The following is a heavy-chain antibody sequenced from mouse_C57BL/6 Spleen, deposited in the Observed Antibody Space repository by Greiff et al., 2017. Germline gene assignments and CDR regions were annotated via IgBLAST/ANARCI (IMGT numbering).Heavy chain of an antibody. CDR2: IDPSDSYT. V-gene: IGHV1-69*01. J-gene: IGHJ1*03. CDR1: GYTFTSYW. CDR3: ARGGYVRYFDV. D-gene: IGHD2-10*02. Sequence: VQLQQPGAELVMPGASVKLSCKASGYTFTSYWMHWVKQRPGQGLEWIGEIDPSDSYTNYNQKFKGKSTLTVDKSSSTAYMQLSSLTSEDSAVYNCARGGYVRYFDVWGTGTTVTVSS.